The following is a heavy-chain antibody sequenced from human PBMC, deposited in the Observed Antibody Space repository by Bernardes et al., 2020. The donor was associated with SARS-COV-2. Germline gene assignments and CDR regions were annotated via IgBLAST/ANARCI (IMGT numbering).Heavy chain of an antibody. CDR3: AKDRGTYYDFWSGYLWGFDY. J-gene: IGHJ4*02. V-gene: IGHV3-23*01. D-gene: IGHD3-3*01. Sequence: GSLRLSCAASGFTFISYAMSWVRQAPGKGLEWVSAISGSGGSTYYADSVKGRFTISRDNSKNTLYLQMNSLRAEDTAVYYCAKDRGTYYDFWSGYLWGFDYWGQGTLVTVSS. CDR2: ISGSGGST. CDR1: GFTFISYA.